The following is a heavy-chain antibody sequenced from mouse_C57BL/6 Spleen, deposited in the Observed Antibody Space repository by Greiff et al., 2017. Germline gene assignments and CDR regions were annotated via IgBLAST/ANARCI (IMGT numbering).Heavy chain of an antibody. V-gene: IGHV1-47*01. CDR3: ARGYYGYDGDAMDY. J-gene: IGHJ4*01. CDR1: GYTFTTYP. Sequence: QVQLKESGAELVKPGASVKMSCKASGYTFTTYPIEWMKQNHGKSLEWIGNFHPYNDDTKYNEKFKGKATLTVEKSSSTVYLELSRLTSDDSSVYYCARGYYGYDGDAMDYWGQGTSVTVSS. D-gene: IGHD2-2*01. CDR2: FHPYNDDT.